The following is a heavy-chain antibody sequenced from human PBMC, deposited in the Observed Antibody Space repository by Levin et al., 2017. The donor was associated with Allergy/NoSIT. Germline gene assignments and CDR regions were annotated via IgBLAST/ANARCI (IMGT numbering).Heavy chain of an antibody. CDR3: AREPLYYDFWSDSKYYYYMDV. Sequence: PGGSLRLSCAASGFTFSSYWMSWVRQAPGKGLEWVANIKQDGSEKYYVDSVKGRFTISRDNAKNSLYLQMNSLRAEDTAVYYCAREPLYYDFWSDSKYYYYMDVWGKGTTVTVSS. CDR1: GFTFSSYW. V-gene: IGHV3-7*01. J-gene: IGHJ6*03. CDR2: IKQDGSEK. D-gene: IGHD3-3*01.